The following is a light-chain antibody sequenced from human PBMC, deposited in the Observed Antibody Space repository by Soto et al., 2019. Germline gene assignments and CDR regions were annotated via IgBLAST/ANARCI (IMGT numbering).Light chain of an antibody. CDR3: ATWDDSLNAWV. Sequence: QSVLTQPPSGYEAPRQSVTISCSGSNSNIGNNAVNWYQQLPGKAPQLLIFYDDLLPSGVSDRFSGSRSDTSASLAISGLQSEDEADYYCATWDDSLNAWVFGGGTKLTVL. CDR1: NSNIGNNA. CDR2: YDD. J-gene: IGLJ3*02. V-gene: IGLV1-36*01.